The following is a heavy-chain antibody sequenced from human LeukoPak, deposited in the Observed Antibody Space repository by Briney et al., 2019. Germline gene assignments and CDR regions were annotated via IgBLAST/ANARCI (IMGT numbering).Heavy chain of an antibody. J-gene: IGHJ4*02. V-gene: IGHV4-59*01. CDR1: GGSISSYY. D-gene: IGHD6-19*01. CDR3: ATGRAYSSVDY. Sequence: SETLSLTCTVSGGSISSYYWSWIRQPPGRGLEWIGCIYYTGSTNYNPSLKSRVTISVDTSKNQFSLKLSSVTAADTAVYYCATGRAYSSVDYWGQGTLVSVSS. CDR2: IYYTGST.